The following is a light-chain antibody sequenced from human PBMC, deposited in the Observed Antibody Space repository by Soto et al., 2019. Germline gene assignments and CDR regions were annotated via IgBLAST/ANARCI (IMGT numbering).Light chain of an antibody. J-gene: IGKJ2*01. V-gene: IGKV3-20*01. Sequence: EIVLTQSPDTLSLSPGERVTLSCRASQRITNNFLAWFQQKPGPAPRLLIHGASTRASSAPDSFAGGASATDFVPIISLVAPEVAAVYCCQQYGRPPFTFGQGTKVQIK. CDR1: QRITNNF. CDR2: GAS. CDR3: QQYGRPPFT.